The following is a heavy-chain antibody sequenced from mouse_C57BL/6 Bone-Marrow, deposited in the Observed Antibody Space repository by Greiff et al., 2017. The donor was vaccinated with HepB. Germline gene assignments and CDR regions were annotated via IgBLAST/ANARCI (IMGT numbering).Heavy chain of an antibody. D-gene: IGHD1-1*01. Sequence: VKLQQSGAELVRPGASVTLSCKASGYTFTDYEMHWVKQTPVHGLEWIGAIDPETGGTAYNQKFKGKAILTADKSSSTAYMELRSLTSEDSAVYYCTRGDGSSPCRYWGQGTTLTVSS. V-gene: IGHV1-15*01. J-gene: IGHJ2*01. CDR1: GYTFTDYE. CDR2: IDPETGGT. CDR3: TRGDGSSPCRY.